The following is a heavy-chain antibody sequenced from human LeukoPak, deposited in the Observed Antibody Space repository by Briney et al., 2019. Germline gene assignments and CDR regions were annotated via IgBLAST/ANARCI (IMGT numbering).Heavy chain of an antibody. CDR1: GGSISSYY. V-gene: IGHV4-59*01. J-gene: IGHJ4*02. Sequence: SETLSLTCTVSGGSISSYYWSWIRQPPGKGLEWIGYIYYSGYTNYNPSLKSRVTISVDTSKNQFSLKLSSVTAADTAVYYCARARYHTEMTYFRTVYYFDYWGQGTLVTVSS. D-gene: IGHD2-8*01. CDR3: ARARYHTEMTYFRTVYYFDY. CDR2: IYYSGYT.